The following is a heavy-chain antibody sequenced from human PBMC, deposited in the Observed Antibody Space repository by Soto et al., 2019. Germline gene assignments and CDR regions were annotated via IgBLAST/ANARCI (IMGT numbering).Heavy chain of an antibody. D-gene: IGHD3-3*01. CDR3: ARGGGVGVAGSAAFDM. CDR2: INPATGAA. CDR1: GYPVTAYY. V-gene: IGHV1-2*02. Sequence: QLHLVQSGAVVKKPGASVTVSCSASGYPVTAYYMHWVRQAPGRGLEWMGGINPATGAAKYTQTFQGRVTMTRDTSPSTVFMELGGLKSEDTAVFYCARGGGVGVAGSAAFDMWGQGTLVTVSS. J-gene: IGHJ3*02.